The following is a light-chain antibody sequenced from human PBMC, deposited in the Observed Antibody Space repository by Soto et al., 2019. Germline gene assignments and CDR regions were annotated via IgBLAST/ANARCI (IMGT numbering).Light chain of an antibody. CDR2: KAS. J-gene: IGKJ2*01. Sequence: TQSPSTLSASAGDRVTITCRASQTINSWLAWYQHKPGKAPKLLIYKASSLESGVPSRFSGSGSGTEFTLTISSLQPDDFATYYCQQYNSYSYTFGQGTKVDIK. CDR1: QTINSW. CDR3: QQYNSYSYT. V-gene: IGKV1-5*03.